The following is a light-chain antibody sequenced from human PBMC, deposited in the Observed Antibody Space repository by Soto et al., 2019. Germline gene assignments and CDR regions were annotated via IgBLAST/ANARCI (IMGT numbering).Light chain of an antibody. CDR3: QQRSNWPPS. CDR2: DSS. J-gene: IGKJ4*01. CDR1: QSVSSY. V-gene: IGKV3-11*01. Sequence: EIVLTQSPATLSLSPGERATLSCRARQSVSSYLAWYQQKPGQAPRLLIYDSSNRATGIPARFSGSGSGTDLNLTISSLEPEDFAVYYCQQRSNWPPSFGGGTKVEIK.